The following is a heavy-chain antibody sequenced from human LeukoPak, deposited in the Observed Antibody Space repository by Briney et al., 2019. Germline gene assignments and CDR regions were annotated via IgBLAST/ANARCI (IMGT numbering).Heavy chain of an antibody. J-gene: IGHJ6*04. CDR1: GGSVSSGSYY. V-gene: IGHV4-61*01. Sequence: SETLSLTCTVSGGSVSSGSYYWSWIRQPPGKGLEWIGYIYYSGSTNYNPSLKSRVTISVDTSKKQFSLKLSSVTAADTAVYYCARDPGYYGMDVWGKGTTVTVSS. CDR2: IYYSGST. CDR3: ARDPGYYGMDV.